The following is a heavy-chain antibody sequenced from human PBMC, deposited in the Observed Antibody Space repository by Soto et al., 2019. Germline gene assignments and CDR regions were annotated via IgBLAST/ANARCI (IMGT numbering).Heavy chain of an antibody. CDR2: INQDGSEK. D-gene: IGHD1-26*01. J-gene: IGHJ4*02. V-gene: IGHV3-7*04. CDR3: SGGVGDAF. Sequence: EVHLVESGGGLVQPGGSLRLSCAIFESTVSRDWMNWVRQAPGKGLEWVAHINQDGSEKYYVDSVKGRFTISRDNAKKSLYLQMSSMSPADTAMYSCSGGVGDAFGGQGTVVTVSS. CDR1: ESTVSRDW.